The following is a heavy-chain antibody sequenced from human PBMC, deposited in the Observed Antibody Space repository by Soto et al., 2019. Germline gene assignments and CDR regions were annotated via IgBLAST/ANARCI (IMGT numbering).Heavy chain of an antibody. CDR2: INDGGSA. D-gene: IGHD1-26*01. J-gene: IGHJ4*02. V-gene: IGHV4-34*01. Sequence: QVQLQQWGAGLLKPSETLSLTCAVYGGSFSGYSWTWIRQSPGKGLEWIGQINDGGSANYNPSLKSRVTISVDTSNNEFFLELSSVTAADTAVYYCARGLFSETHYSGGWYFFDYWGRGTLVTVSS. CDR1: GGSFSGYS. CDR3: ARGLFSETHYSGGWYFFDY.